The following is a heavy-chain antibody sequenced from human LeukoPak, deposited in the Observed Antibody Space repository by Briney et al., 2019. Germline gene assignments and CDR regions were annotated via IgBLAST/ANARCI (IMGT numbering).Heavy chain of an antibody. D-gene: IGHD6-6*01. V-gene: IGHV4-30-2*01. CDR1: GGSISSGGYS. CDR3: ARAGSSSGHDYWYFDL. CDR2: IYHSGST. J-gene: IGHJ2*01. Sequence: SQTLSLTCAVSGGSISSGGYSWSWIRQPPGKGLEWIGHIYHSGSTYYNPSLKSRVTISVDRSKNQFSLKLSSVTAADTAVYYCARAGSSSGHDYWYFDLWGRGTLVTVSS.